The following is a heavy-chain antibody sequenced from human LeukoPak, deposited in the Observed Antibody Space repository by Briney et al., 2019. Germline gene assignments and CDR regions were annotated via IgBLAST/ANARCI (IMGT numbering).Heavy chain of an antibody. CDR1: GGTFSSYA. Sequence: VASVKVSCTASGGTFSSYAISWVRQAPGQGLEWMGGIIPIFGTANYAQKFQGRVTITADESTSTAYMELSSLRSEDTAVYYCARDLVDCSSTSCHFNWFDPWGQGTLVTVSS. CDR2: IIPIFGTA. CDR3: ARDLVDCSSTSCHFNWFDP. J-gene: IGHJ5*02. V-gene: IGHV1-69*01. D-gene: IGHD2-2*01.